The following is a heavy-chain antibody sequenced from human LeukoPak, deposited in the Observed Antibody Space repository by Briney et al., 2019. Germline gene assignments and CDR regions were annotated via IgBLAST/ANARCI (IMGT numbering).Heavy chain of an antibody. V-gene: IGHV3-66*01. CDR2: VYSGGST. D-gene: IGHD6-13*01. J-gene: IGHJ4*02. Sequence: PGGSLRLSCAASGFTVSSNYMSWVRQAPGKGLEWVSVVYSGGSTYYADSGKGRFTISRDNSKNTLYLQMNSLRAEDTAVYYCARDLAAAGTDYWGQGTLVTVSS. CDR1: GFTVSSNY. CDR3: ARDLAAAGTDY.